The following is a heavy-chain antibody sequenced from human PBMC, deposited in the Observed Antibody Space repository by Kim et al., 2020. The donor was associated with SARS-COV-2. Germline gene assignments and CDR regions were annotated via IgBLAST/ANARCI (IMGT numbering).Heavy chain of an antibody. Sequence: GGSLRLSCAASGFSFSDFAIHWVRQAPGKGLEWVAVVAPSVTPTFYGDSVKGRITISRDNSNNMAYLQMSILRAEDTAVYYCAKRGGPAIVAGNYLYSW. D-gene: IGHD6-13*01. CDR2: VAPSVTPT. CDR3: AKRGGPAIVAGNYLYS. J-gene: IGHJ4*01. CDR1: GFSFSDFA. V-gene: IGHV3-23*01.